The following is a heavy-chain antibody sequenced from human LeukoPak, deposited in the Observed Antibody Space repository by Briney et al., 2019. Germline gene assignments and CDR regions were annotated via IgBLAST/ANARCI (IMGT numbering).Heavy chain of an antibody. CDR1: GGSISSYY. J-gene: IGHJ3*02. V-gene: IGHV4-59*12. CDR3: ARDDGPGAAGAFDI. Sequence: PSETLSLTCTVSGGSISSYYWSWIRQPPGKGLEWIGYIYYSGSTNYNPSLKSRVTMSVDTSKNQFSLKLSSVTAADTAVYYCARDDGPGAAGAFDIWGQGTMVTVSS. CDR2: IYYSGST. D-gene: IGHD5-24*01.